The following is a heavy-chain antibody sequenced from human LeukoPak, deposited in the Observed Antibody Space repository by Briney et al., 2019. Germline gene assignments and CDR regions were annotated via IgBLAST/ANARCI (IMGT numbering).Heavy chain of an antibody. V-gene: IGHV3-30*18. J-gene: IGHJ4*02. D-gene: IGHD6-19*01. CDR1: GFTFSSYG. CDR2: ISYDGSNK. Sequence: PGRSLRLSCAASGFTFSSYGMHWVRQAPGKGLEWVAVISYDGSNKYYADSVKGRFTISRDNSKNTLYLQMNSLRAEDTAVYYCAKFPSGWYSSFDYWGQGTLVTVSS. CDR3: AKFPSGWYSSFDY.